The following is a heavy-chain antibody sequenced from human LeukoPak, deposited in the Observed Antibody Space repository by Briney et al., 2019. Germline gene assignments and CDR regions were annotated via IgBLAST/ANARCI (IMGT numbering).Heavy chain of an antibody. CDR2: IYYSGTT. J-gene: IGHJ4*02. Sequence: SETLSLTCTVSGDSISSSSYYWGWIRQPPGKGLEWIGTIYYSGTTYYNPSLKSRVTISVDTSKNQFSLKLSSVTAADTAVYYCARDFLRGSPDFFDYWGQGTLVTVSS. CDR1: GDSISSSSYY. D-gene: IGHD3-16*01. CDR3: ARDFLRGSPDFFDY. V-gene: IGHV4-39*07.